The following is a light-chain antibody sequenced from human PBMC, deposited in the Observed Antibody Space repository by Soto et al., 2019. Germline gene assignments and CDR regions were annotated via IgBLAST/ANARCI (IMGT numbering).Light chain of an antibody. J-gene: IGKJ1*01. Sequence: EIVLTQSPDTLSVSPGERATLSCRASQSISRTLAWYQQKSGQPPRLLIYDASTRATGFPARFSGSGSGTEFTLTISSLEPEDFAGYYCQQRTDRPPWTFGQGTKVESK. CDR1: QSISRT. V-gene: IGKV3-11*01. CDR3: QQRTDRPPWT. CDR2: DAS.